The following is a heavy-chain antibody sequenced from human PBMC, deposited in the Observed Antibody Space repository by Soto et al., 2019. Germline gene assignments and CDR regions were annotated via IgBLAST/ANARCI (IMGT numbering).Heavy chain of an antibody. D-gene: IGHD6-13*01. J-gene: IGHJ5*02. CDR1: GFTFSSYE. Sequence: PGGSLRLSCAASGFTFSSYEMNWVRQAPGKGLEWVSYISSSGSTIYYADSVKGRFTISRDNAKNSLYLQMNSLRAEDTAVHYCARGSEQLGNWFDPWGQGTLVTVSS. V-gene: IGHV3-48*03. CDR3: ARGSEQLGNWFDP. CDR2: ISSSGSTI.